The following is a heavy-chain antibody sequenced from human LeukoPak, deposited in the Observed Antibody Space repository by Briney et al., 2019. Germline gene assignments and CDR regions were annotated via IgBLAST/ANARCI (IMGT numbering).Heavy chain of an antibody. Sequence: ASVKVSCKASGYTFTSYDINWVRQATGQGLEWMGWMNPNSSNTGYAQKFQGRVTMTRNTSISTAYMELSSLRSEDTAVYYCARVRPGLARDAFDIWGQGTMVTVSS. CDR3: ARVRPGLARDAFDI. CDR2: MNPNSSNT. CDR1: GYTFTSYD. V-gene: IGHV1-8*01. J-gene: IGHJ3*02.